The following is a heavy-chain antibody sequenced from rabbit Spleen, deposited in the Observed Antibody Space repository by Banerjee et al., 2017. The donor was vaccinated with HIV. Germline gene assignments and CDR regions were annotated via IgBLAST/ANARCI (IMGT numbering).Heavy chain of an antibody. D-gene: IGHD4-2*01. CDR1: GFSLSDRDV. V-gene: IGHV1S45*01. CDR2: INAATANP. J-gene: IGHJ4*01. Sequence: QEQLVESGGDRVKPEGSLTLTCTASGFSLSDRDVMCWVRQAPGKGLEWIACINAATANPVDGTWAKGRFTISRSSSTTVTLQMTMLTAADTATYFWARDFAGFIGCNFYLWGPGTLVTVS. CDR3: ARDFAGFIGCNFYL.